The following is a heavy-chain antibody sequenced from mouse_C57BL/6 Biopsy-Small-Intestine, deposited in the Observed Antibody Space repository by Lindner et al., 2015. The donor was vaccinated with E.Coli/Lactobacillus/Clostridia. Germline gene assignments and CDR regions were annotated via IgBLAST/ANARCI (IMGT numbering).Heavy chain of an antibody. Sequence: VQLQESGPVLVRPGASVKMSCKASGYTFTDYYMNWVKQSHGKSLEWIGVINPYNGGTSYNQKFKGKATLTVDESSSTAYMELNSLTSEDSAVYYCASGYDAWFAYWGQGTLVTVSA. J-gene: IGHJ3*01. CDR2: INPYNGGT. D-gene: IGHD2-2*01. V-gene: IGHV1-19*01. CDR3: ASGYDAWFAY. CDR1: GYTFTDYY.